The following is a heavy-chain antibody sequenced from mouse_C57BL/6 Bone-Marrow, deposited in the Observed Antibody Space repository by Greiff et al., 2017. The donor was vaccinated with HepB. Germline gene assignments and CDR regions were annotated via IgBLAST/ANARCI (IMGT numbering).Heavy chain of an antibody. CDR2: IHPNSGST. CDR3: AREREALGYGNYDWYFDV. J-gene: IGHJ1*03. V-gene: IGHV1-64*01. Sequence: QVQLQQSGAELVKPGASVKLSCKASGYTFTSYWMHWVKQRPGQGLEWIGMIHPNSGSTNYNEKFKSKATLTVDKSSSTAYMQLSSLTSEDSAVYYCAREREALGYGNYDWYFDVWGTGTTVTVSS. D-gene: IGHD2-1*01. CDR1: GYTFTSYW.